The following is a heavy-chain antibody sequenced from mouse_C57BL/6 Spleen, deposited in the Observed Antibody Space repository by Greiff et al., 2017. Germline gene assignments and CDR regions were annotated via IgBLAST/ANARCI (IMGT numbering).Heavy chain of an antibody. V-gene: IGHV1-64*01. D-gene: IGHD2-1*01. CDR3: AGFYYGNYWFAY. CDR1: GYTFTSYW. CDR2: IHPNSGST. Sequence: QVQLKQPGAELVKPGASVKLSCKASGYTFTSYWMHWVKQRPGQGLEWIGMIHPNSGSTNYNEKFKSKATLTVDKSSSTAYMQLSSLTSEDSAVYYCAGFYYGNYWFAYWGQGTLVTVSA. J-gene: IGHJ3*01.